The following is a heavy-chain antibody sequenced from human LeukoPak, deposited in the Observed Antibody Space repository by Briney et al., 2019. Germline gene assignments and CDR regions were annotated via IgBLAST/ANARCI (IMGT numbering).Heavy chain of an antibody. V-gene: IGHV4-39*01. Sequence: SETLSLTCTASGGSITSNSYSWGWIRQPPGKGLQWIVTLSHAGTNYYNPSLKSRVTMPVDRSKNQFSLKLTSVTATDTAVYYCARLRGGVQLWGDWGQGTLVTVSS. CDR1: GGSITSNSYS. CDR2: LSHAGTN. CDR3: ARLRGGVQLWGD. J-gene: IGHJ4*02. D-gene: IGHD5-18*01.